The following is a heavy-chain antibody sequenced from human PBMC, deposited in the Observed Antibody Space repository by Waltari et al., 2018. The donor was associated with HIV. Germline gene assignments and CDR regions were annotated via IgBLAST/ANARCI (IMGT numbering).Heavy chain of an antibody. Sequence: QVQLHESGPGMVKPSETLSLTCAVSGYSIRSDIYWGWIRQPPGKGLEWIGSASRSGSTYYSPSLKSRVTISLDTSKNQFSLKLNSVAAADTAVYYCGSGSRRGHSHGIDYWGQGTLVTVSS. CDR2: ASRSGST. V-gene: IGHV4-38-2*01. CDR3: GSGSRRGHSHGIDY. J-gene: IGHJ4*02. CDR1: GYSIRSDIY. D-gene: IGHD5-18*01.